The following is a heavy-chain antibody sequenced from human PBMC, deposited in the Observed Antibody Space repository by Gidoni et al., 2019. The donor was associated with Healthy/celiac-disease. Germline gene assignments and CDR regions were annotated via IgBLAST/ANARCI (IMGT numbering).Heavy chain of an antibody. Sequence: QVQLVESGGGVVQPGRSLRLSCAASGFTFSGYGMHWVRQAPGKGLAWVAVIWYDGSNKYHADSVKGRFTISRDNSKNTLYLQMNSRRAEDTAVYYCARDGFGVVHWCYSYWGQGTLVTVSS. CDR3: ARDGFGVVHWCYSY. D-gene: IGHD3-3*01. CDR2: IWYDGSNK. J-gene: IGHJ4*02. V-gene: IGHV3-33*01. CDR1: GFTFSGYG.